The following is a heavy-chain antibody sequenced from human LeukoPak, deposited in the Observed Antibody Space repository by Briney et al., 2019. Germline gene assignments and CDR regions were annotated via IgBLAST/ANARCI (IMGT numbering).Heavy chain of an antibody. V-gene: IGHV3-23*01. D-gene: IGHD3-10*01. Sequence: GGSLRLSCAASGFTFEDYGMSWVRQVPGKGLEWVSTISGSGDRTYYADSVKGRFTISRDNSKNTLFLHMNSLRAEDTAVYSCAKGYYGSGSYGWFDYWGQGTLVTVSS. CDR3: AKGYYGSGSYGWFDY. J-gene: IGHJ4*02. CDR2: ISGSGDRT. CDR1: GFTFEDYG.